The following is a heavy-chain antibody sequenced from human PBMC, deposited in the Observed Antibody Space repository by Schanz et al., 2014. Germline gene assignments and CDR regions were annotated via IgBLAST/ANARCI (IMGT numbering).Heavy chain of an antibody. CDR3: ARDAADFYDILTEEDY. J-gene: IGHJ4*02. Sequence: QVQLVQSGAEAKKPGASVKVSCKASGYTFTSYGISWVRQAPGQGLEWMGWISAYNGNTKYPQKLQGRVTMTTDTATSTAYMELRSRRSDDTAVYYCARDAADFYDILTEEDYWGQGTLVTVSS. D-gene: IGHD3-9*01. CDR2: ISAYNGNT. CDR1: GYTFTSYG. V-gene: IGHV1-18*01.